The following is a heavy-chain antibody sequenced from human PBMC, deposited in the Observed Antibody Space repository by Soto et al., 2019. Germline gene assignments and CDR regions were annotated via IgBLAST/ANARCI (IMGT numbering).Heavy chain of an antibody. D-gene: IGHD6-13*01. V-gene: IGHV3-43*01. CDR1: GFTFDDYT. Sequence: LRLSCAPSGFTFDDYTMHWVRQAPGKGLEWVSLISWDGGSTYYADSVKGRFTISRDDSKNSLYLQMNSLRTEDTALYYCAKDIGSSWYYYYGMDVWGQGTTVTVSS. CDR3: AKDIGSSWYYYYGMDV. J-gene: IGHJ6*02. CDR2: ISWDGGST.